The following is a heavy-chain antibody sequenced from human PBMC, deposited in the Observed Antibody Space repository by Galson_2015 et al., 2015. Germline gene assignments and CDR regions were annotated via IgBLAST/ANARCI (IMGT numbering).Heavy chain of an antibody. Sequence: SLRLSCAASGFTFNSHVMHWVRQAQGKGLGCVSGSSGGGGSTSYADSVKDRFTISRDNSKNTLYLQINSLRPEDTAVYYCAKTIVVSGYFDYWGQGTLVTVSS. CDR1: GFTFNSHV. J-gene: IGHJ4*02. CDR3: AKTIVVSGYFDY. V-gene: IGHV3-23*01. CDR2: SSGGGGST. D-gene: IGHD3-22*01.